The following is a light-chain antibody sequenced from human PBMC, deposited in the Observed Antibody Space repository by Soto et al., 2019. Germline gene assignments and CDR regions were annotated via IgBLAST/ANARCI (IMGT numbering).Light chain of an antibody. Sequence: EILVTQSPGTLSLSPGERATLSCRASQSVSSSYLAWYQQKPGQAPRLLIYGASSRATGIPDRFSGSGSGTDFTLTISRLEPEDFAVYYCQQYGSSPRTFGQGTKV. J-gene: IGKJ1*01. CDR2: GAS. V-gene: IGKV3-20*01. CDR1: QSVSSSY. CDR3: QQYGSSPRT.